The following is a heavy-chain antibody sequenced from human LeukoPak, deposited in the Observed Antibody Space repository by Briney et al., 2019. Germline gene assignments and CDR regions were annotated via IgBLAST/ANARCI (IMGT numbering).Heavy chain of an antibody. J-gene: IGHJ3*02. CDR1: GGSISSYY. CDR2: IYYSGST. D-gene: IGHD3-22*01. CDR3: ARAITMMPHALDI. Sequence: PSETLSLTCTVSGGSISSYYWSWIRQPPGKGLEWLGYIYYSGSTNYNPSLKSRVTISVDTSKNQFSLKLSSVTAADTAVYYCARAITMMPHALDIWGQGTMVTVSS. V-gene: IGHV4-59*01.